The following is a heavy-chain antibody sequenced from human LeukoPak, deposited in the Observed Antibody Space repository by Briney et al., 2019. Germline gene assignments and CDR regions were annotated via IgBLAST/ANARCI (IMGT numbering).Heavy chain of an antibody. V-gene: IGHV5-51*01. D-gene: IGHD4/OR15-4a*01. J-gene: IGHJ4*02. CDR2: INPGDSDT. CDR3: ARRASARYGDFDY. CDR1: EYSFTSYW. Sequence: GESLKISCKGSEYSFTSYWIGWVRQMRGKGLEWMGIINPGDSDTRYSPSFQGQVTISVDKSISTAYLQWSSLKASDTAMYYCARRASARYGDFDYWGQGTLVTVSS.